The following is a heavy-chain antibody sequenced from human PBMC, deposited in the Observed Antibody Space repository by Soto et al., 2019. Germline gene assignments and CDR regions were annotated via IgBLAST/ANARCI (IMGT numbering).Heavy chain of an antibody. CDR1: GFSLSTSGVG. CDR2: IYWDDDK. D-gene: IGHD3-3*01. J-gene: IGHJ4*02. V-gene: IGHV2-5*02. CDR3: AHALLRFLEWSPVPPPYFDY. Sequence: GSGPTLVNPTQTLTLTCTFSGFSLSTSGVGVGWIRQPPGKALEWLALIYWDDDKRYSPSLKSRLTITKDTSKNQVVLTMTNMDPVDTATYYCAHALLRFLEWSPVPPPYFDYWGQGTLVTVSS.